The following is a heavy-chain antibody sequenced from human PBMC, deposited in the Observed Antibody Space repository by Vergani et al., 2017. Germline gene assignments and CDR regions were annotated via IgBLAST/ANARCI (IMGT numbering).Heavy chain of an antibody. CDR3: AKVGDTGIAPVDY. Sequence: QVQLVESGGGVVQPGRSLRLSCAASGFTFSSYGMHWVRQAPGKGLEWVAVISYDGSNKYYADSVKGRFTISRDNSKNTLYLQMNSLRAEDTAVYYCAKVGDTGIAPVDYWGQGTLVTVSS. CDR2: ISYDGSNK. CDR1: GFTFSSYG. J-gene: IGHJ4*02. D-gene: IGHD5-18*01. V-gene: IGHV3-30*18.